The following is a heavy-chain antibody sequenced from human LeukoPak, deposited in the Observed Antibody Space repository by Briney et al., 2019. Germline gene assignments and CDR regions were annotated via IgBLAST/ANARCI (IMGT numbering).Heavy chain of an antibody. V-gene: IGHV3-74*01. CDR1: GFTFSSYL. CDR2: INNDGSST. CDR3: VRDPPGEGVDY. D-gene: IGHD2-21*01. J-gene: IGHJ4*02. Sequence: GGSLRLSCAASGFTFSSYLMHWIRQAPGKGLVWASRINNDGSSTNYADSVKGRFTISRDNAKNTVYLQMNSLRGEDTAVYYCVRDPPGEGVDYWGQGTLVAVSS.